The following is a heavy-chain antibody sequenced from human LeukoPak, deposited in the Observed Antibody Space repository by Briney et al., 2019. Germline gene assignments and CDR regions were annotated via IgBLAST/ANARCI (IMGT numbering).Heavy chain of an antibody. J-gene: IGHJ4*02. CDR2: INSDGSST. CDR1: GFTFSSYW. V-gene: IGHV3-74*01. D-gene: IGHD2-21*01. CDR3: ARGYCGGDCFDY. Sequence: GGSLRLSCGASGFTFSSYWMHWVRQAPGKGLVWVSRINSDGSSTSYADSVKGRFTISRDNAKNTLYLQMNSLRAEDTAVYYCARGYCGGDCFDYWGQGTLVTVSS.